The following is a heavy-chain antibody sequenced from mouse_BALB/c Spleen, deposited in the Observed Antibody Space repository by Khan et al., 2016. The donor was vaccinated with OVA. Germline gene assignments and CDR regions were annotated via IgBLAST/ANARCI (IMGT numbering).Heavy chain of an antibody. CDR1: GYSFTTYW. Sequence: QVRLQQSGPDLVKPSPSLSISCKVSGYSFTTYWMHWVKQRPGQGLEWIGYINPTSGYTDYNAHFKNKATFSADKSFSTVYMQLSSMTAEDSAVSYYARDRMDYWGQGTTLTVSS. J-gene: IGHJ2*01. CDR2: INPTSGYT. V-gene: IGHV1-7*01. CDR3: ARDRMDY.